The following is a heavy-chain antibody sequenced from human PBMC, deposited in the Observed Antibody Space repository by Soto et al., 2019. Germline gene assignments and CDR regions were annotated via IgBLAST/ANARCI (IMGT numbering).Heavy chain of an antibody. CDR1: GFTFSSYG. Sequence: PGGSLRLSCAASGFTFSSYGMHWVRQAPGKGLEWVAVIWYDGSNKYYADSVKGRFTISRDNSKNTLYLQMNSLRAEDTAVYYCARDPANSHAFDIWGQGTMVTVSS. CDR3: ARDPANSHAFDI. CDR2: IWYDGSNK. D-gene: IGHD1-1*01. J-gene: IGHJ3*02. V-gene: IGHV3-33*01.